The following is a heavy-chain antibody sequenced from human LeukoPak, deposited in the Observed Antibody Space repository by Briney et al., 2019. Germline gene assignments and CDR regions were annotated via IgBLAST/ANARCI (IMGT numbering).Heavy chain of an antibody. J-gene: IGHJ4*02. V-gene: IGHV3-74*01. CDR2: LSGDGGTT. CDR1: DFTFSSHW. Sequence: GGSLRLSCAASDFTFSSHWMYWVRQAPGKGLVWVTRLSGDGGTTRHANSVKGRFTISRDNAKNTLYLQMNSLGVEDTALYYCARGIASSRSVAIDLWGQGTLVAVSS. CDR3: ARGIASSRSVAIDL. D-gene: IGHD6-13*01.